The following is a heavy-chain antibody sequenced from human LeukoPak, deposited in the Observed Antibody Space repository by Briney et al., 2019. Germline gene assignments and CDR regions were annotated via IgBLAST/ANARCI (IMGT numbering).Heavy chain of an antibody. J-gene: IGHJ4*02. Sequence: PSETLSLTCTVSGGSLSSGGYYWSWVRQPAGKGLEWIGRIYTNGNTNYNPSLKSRVTISVDTSKNQFSLKLSSVTAADTAVYYCARSGYSSSWYGNYFDYWGQGTLVTVSS. CDR1: GGSLSSGGYY. D-gene: IGHD6-13*01. CDR2: IYTNGNT. CDR3: ARSGYSSSWYGNYFDY. V-gene: IGHV4-61*02.